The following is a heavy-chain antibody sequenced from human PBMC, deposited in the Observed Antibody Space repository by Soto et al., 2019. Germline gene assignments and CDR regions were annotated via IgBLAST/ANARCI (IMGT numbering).Heavy chain of an antibody. CDR2: IYTSGST. D-gene: IGHD2-2*01. CDR3: ARAIGYCSSTSCCMDV. Sequence: SETLSLTCTVSGGSISSYYWSWIRQPAGKGLEWIGRIYTSGSTNYNPSLKSRVTMSVDTSKNQFSLKLSSVTAADTAVYYCARAIGYCSSTSCCMDVWGQGTTFTVSS. CDR1: GGSISSYY. J-gene: IGHJ6*02. V-gene: IGHV4-4*07.